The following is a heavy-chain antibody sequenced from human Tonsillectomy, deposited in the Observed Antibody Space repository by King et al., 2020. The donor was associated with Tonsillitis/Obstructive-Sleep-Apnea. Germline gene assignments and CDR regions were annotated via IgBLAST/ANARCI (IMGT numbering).Heavy chain of an antibody. CDR2: ISTNTGNP. CDR1: GYTFTIYA. J-gene: IGHJ3*02. Sequence: QLVQSGSELKNPGASVKVSCKASGYTFTIYAMNWVRQAPGQGLEWMGWISTNTGNPTYAQDFTGRFVFSLDTSVSTAYLQISSLKAEDTAGYYCARRYCSGGSCYYDAFDIWGQGTMVTVSS. V-gene: IGHV7-4-1*02. CDR3: ARRYCSGGSCYYDAFDI. D-gene: IGHD2-15*01.